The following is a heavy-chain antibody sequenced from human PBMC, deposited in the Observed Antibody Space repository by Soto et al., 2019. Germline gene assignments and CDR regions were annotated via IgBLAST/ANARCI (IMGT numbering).Heavy chain of an antibody. CDR2: IYHSGST. D-gene: IGHD1-26*01. Sequence: VQLKESGPGLVKPSGTLSLTCAVSGGSISSSNWWRWVRQPPGQGLEWIGEIYHSGSTNYNPSLKSRVTISVDKSKNQFSLKLSSVTAADTAVYYCARFNSGNYYEAFDIWGQGTVVTVSS. J-gene: IGHJ3*02. CDR3: ARFNSGNYYEAFDI. V-gene: IGHV4-4*02. CDR1: GGSISSSNW.